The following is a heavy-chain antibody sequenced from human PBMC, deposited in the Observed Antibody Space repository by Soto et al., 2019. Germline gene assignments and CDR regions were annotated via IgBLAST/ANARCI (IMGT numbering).Heavy chain of an antibody. Sequence: QITLKESGPTLVKPTQTLTLTCTFSGFSLSSTRMAVGWIRQPPGKALEWLALIYWDDDKRYSPFLKSRLTLXXXNXXNQVVLTMSHMAPVDTARYYCAHIVVAGLGYYFDYWGQGTLVTVSS. CDR1: GFSLSSTRMA. D-gene: IGHD6-19*01. V-gene: IGHV2-5*02. CDR2: IYWDDDK. CDR3: AHIVVAGLGYYFDY. J-gene: IGHJ4*02.